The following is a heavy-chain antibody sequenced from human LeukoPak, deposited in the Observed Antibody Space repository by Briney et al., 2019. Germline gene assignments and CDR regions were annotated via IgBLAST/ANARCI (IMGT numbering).Heavy chain of an antibody. Sequence: GGSLRLSCAASRFIFSTYGMHWVRQAPGKGLEWVAFIRPDGSNEYYAASVRGRFAISRDNSQNTLHLQKNSLRLEDTAVYYCVKDWGVLPDYTADGFDIWGPGTMVTVSS. CDR3: VKDWGVLPDYTADGFDI. CDR2: IRPDGSNE. CDR1: RFIFSTYG. V-gene: IGHV3-30*02. D-gene: IGHD3-10*01. J-gene: IGHJ3*02.